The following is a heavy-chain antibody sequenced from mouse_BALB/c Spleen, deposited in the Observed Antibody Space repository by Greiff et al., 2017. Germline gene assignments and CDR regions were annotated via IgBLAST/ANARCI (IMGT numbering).Heavy chain of an antibody. V-gene: IGHV1S56*01. J-gene: IGHJ1*01. Sequence: VQLQESGPELVKPGASVKISCKASGYTFTSYDINWVKQRPGQGLEWIGWIYPGDGSTKYNEKFKGKATLTADKSSSTAYMQLSSLTSENSAVYFCARRARWYFDVWGAGTTVTVSS. CDR3: ARRARWYFDV. CDR2: IYPGDGST. D-gene: IGHD3-1*01. CDR1: GYTFTSYD.